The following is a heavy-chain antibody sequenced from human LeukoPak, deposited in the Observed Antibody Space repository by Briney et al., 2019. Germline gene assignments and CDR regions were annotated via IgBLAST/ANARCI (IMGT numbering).Heavy chain of an antibody. CDR3: ARGAHYAWNS. D-gene: IGHD3-16*01. V-gene: IGHV4-34*01. CDR2: IHDGGST. J-gene: IGHJ4*02. Sequence: SETLSLTCAVYGGSFSGYYWSWIRQPPGKGLEWIGEIHDGGSTTYHPSLKSRVTISVDKSKNQFSLTLTSVTAADTAVYFCARGAHYAWNSWGQGTLVTVSS. CDR1: GGSFSGYY.